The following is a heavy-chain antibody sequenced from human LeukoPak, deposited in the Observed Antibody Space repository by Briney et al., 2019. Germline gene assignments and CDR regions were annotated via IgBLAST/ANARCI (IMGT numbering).Heavy chain of an antibody. CDR2: IYYSGST. J-gene: IGHJ4*02. D-gene: IGHD3-3*01. CDR3: ARLVGRLTIFSQVHYFDY. Sequence: SQTPSLTCTVSGGSISSGGYYWSWIRQHPGKGLEWIGYIYYSGSTYYNPSLKSRVTISVDTSKNQFSLKLSSVTAADTAVYYCARLVGRLTIFSQVHYFDYWGQGTLVTVSS. V-gene: IGHV4-31*03. CDR1: GGSISSGGYY.